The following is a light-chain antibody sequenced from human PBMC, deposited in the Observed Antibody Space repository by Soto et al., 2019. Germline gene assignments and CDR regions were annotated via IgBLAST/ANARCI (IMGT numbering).Light chain of an antibody. V-gene: IGLV1-40*01. CDR2: GNS. CDR3: QSYDCSLSGLV. J-gene: IGLJ3*02. CDR1: SSNIGAGYD. Sequence: QSVLTQPPSVSGAPGQRVTISCTGSSSNIGAGYDVHWYQQLPGTAPKLLIYGNSNRPSGVPDRFSGSKSGTSASLAITGLLAEHEADYYCQSYDCSLSGLVFVIGTKLTVL.